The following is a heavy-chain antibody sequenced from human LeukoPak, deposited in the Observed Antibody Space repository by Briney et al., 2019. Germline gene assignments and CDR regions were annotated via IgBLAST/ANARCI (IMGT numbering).Heavy chain of an antibody. Sequence: SETLSLTCAVYGGSFSGYYWSWIRQPPGKGLEWIGEINHSGSTNYNPSLKSRVTILVDTSKNQFSLKLSSVTAADTAVYYCARAAIRVRRAFDIWGQGTMVTVSS. CDR1: GGSFSGYY. J-gene: IGHJ3*02. CDR3: ARAAIRVRRAFDI. D-gene: IGHD4-11*01. CDR2: INHSGST. V-gene: IGHV4-34*01.